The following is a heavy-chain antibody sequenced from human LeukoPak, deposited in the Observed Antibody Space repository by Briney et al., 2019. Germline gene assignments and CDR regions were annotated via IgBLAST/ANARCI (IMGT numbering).Heavy chain of an antibody. CDR3: ARLNSLGYSSGWYPDY. CDR2: IYYSGST. Sequence: SETLSLTCAVYGGSFSGYYWSWIRQPPGKGLEWIGYIYYSGSTNYNPSLKSRVTISVDTSKNQFSLKLSSVTAADTAVYYCARLNSLGYSSGWYPDYWGQGTLVTVSS. D-gene: IGHD6-19*01. V-gene: IGHV4-59*08. J-gene: IGHJ4*02. CDR1: GGSFSGYY.